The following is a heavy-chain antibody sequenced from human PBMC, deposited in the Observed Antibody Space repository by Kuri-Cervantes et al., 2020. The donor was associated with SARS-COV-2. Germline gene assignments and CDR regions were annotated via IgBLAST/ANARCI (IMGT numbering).Heavy chain of an antibody. CDR2: ISSSSSQR. Sequence: GESLKISCAASGFTVSSNYMSWVRQAPGKGLEWVSSISSSSSQRYYVDSVKGRFTISRDNAKNSLYLQMNSLRAEDTAVYYCARGYRYNLPYFDYWGQGTLVTVSS. V-gene: IGHV3-21*01. J-gene: IGHJ4*02. CDR1: GFTVSSNY. CDR3: ARGYRYNLPYFDY. D-gene: IGHD1-1*01.